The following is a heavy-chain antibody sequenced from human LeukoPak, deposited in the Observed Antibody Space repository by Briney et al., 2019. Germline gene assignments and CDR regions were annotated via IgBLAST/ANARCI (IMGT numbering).Heavy chain of an antibody. CDR2: INTDGSST. CDR1: LFTFSDYW. D-gene: IGHD3-10*01. CDR3: AKDNRPLGVPDAFDI. Sequence: GGSLRLSCVAPLFTFSDYWLYWVRQAPGKGLVWVSLINTDGSSTSYADSVKGRFTISRDNAKNSRYLQMNSLRAEDTALYYCAKDNRPLGVPDAFDIWGQGTMVTVSS. V-gene: IGHV3-74*01. J-gene: IGHJ3*02.